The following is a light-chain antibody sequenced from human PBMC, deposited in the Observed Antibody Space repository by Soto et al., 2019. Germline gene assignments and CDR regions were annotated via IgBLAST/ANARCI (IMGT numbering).Light chain of an antibody. J-gene: IGKJ1*01. CDR2: GAS. CDR1: QTVTSGY. V-gene: IGKV3-20*01. CDR3: QQYGSSPQT. Sequence: VLTQSPDTLSLSPGERATLSCRASQTVTSGYLAWYQQKPGQAPRLLIYGASSRATGIPDRFSGSGSGTDFTLTISRLEPEDFAVYYCQQYGSSPQTFGQGTKVDIK.